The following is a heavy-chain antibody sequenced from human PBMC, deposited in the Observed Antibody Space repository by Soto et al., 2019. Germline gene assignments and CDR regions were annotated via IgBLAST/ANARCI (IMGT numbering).Heavy chain of an antibody. J-gene: IGHJ4*02. Sequence: PSETLSLTCSVSGGSISNYYGSWIRQPPGKGLEWIGYTYYSGSTNYNPSLKSRVTISVDTSKNQFPLKLSSVTAADTAVYYCARDQGYSSSWYGSYFDYWGQGTLVTVSS. CDR2: TYYSGST. D-gene: IGHD6-13*01. CDR1: GGSISNYY. CDR3: ARDQGYSSSWYGSYFDY. V-gene: IGHV4-59*01.